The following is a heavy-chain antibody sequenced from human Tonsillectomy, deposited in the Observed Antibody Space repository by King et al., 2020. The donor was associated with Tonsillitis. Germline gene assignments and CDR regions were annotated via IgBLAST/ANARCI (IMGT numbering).Heavy chain of an antibody. D-gene: IGHD6-13*01. CDR2: IYPVDSDT. J-gene: IGHJ4*02. Sequence: VQLVESGAEVKKPGESLKISCKGSGYSFISYWIGWVRQMPGKGLEWMGIIYPVDSDTRYIPSFQGQVTISADKSISTAYLQWSSLKASDTAMYYCARLQGCSSWYRYYFDQWGQGTLVTVSS. CDR3: ARLQGCSSWYRYYFDQ. CDR1: GYSFISYW. V-gene: IGHV5-51*03.